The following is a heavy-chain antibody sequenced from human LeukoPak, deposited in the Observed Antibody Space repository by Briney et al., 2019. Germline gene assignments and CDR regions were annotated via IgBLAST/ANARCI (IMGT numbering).Heavy chain of an antibody. V-gene: IGHV1-69*05. D-gene: IGHD1-26*01. CDR3: AGSGSYYIWFDP. Sequence: GASVKVSCKASGGTFSSYAISWVRQAPGQGLEWMGGIIPIFGTANYAQKFQGRVTITTDESTSTAYMELSSLRSEDTAVYYCAGSGSYYIWFDPWGQGTLVTVSS. J-gene: IGHJ5*02. CDR2: IIPIFGTA. CDR1: GGTFSSYA.